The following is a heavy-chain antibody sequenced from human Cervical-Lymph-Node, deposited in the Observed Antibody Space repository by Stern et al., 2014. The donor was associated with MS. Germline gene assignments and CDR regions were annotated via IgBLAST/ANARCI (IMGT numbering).Heavy chain of an antibody. CDR3: ARDQGFQLMNS. CDR1: GDSISNDNW. J-gene: IGHJ4*02. V-gene: IGHV4-4*02. CDR2: FYHTGSA. Sequence: VQLEESGPGLVRPSGTLSLTCAVSGDSISNDNWWSWVRQPPGQGLEWIGEFYHTGSANYDPSLKSRVSISVDKSKNQSSLRLTSMTAADTAVYYCARDQGFQLMNSWGQGTLVIVSS. D-gene: IGHD2-2*01.